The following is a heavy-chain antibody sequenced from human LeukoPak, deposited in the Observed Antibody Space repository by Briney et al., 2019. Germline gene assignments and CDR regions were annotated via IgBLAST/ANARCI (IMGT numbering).Heavy chain of an antibody. D-gene: IGHD1-7*01. CDR2: IYYSGST. J-gene: IGHJ6*03. V-gene: IGHV4-59*01. Sequence: SETLSLTCTVSGGSISSYYWSWIRQPPGKGLEWIGYIYYSGSTYYNPSLKSRVTISVDTSKNQFSLKLSSVTAEDTAVYYCASCSSDWNYGDSHERRGLRGYMDVWGKGTTVTVSS. CDR3: ASCSSDWNYGDSHERRGLRGYMDV. CDR1: GGSISSYY.